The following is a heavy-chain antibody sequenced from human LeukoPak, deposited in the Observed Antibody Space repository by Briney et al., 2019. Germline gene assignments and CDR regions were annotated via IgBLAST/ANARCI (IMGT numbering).Heavy chain of an antibody. D-gene: IGHD3-3*01. CDR1: GFPFSNNV. Sequence: GGSLRLSCTASGFPFSNNVMTWVRQAPGRGLEWLSAINGRGYSTYYADSVKGRFNISRDNSKNTLYLQMNSLRAEDTAMYYCAKTFPYGTTWYGFCDYWGQGALVTVSS. CDR2: INGRGYST. CDR3: AKTFPYGTTWYGFCDY. J-gene: IGHJ4*02. V-gene: IGHV3-23*01.